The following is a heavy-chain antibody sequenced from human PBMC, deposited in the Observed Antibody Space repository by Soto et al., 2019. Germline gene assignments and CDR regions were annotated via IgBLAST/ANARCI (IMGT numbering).Heavy chain of an antibody. CDR3: ARYITMIGVVQGRFDP. CDR2: IYYSGST. D-gene: IGHD3-22*01. V-gene: IGHV4-39*01. J-gene: IGHJ5*02. Sequence: PSETLSLTCTVSGGSISSSSYYWGWIRQPPGKGLEWIGSIYYSGSTYYNPSLKSRVTISVDTSKNQFSLKLSSVTAADTAVYYCARYITMIGVVQGRFDPWGQATLVTVST. CDR1: GGSISSSSYY.